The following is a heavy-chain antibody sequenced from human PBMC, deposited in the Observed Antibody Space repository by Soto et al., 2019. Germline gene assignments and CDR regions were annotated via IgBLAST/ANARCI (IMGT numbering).Heavy chain of an antibody. CDR3: ARVSTGDTSPNYFDF. CDR2: VWFDGTKE. CDR1: GFTFSYYG. D-gene: IGHD2-21*02. V-gene: IGHV3-33*01. J-gene: IGHJ4*02. Sequence: QVHLVESGGGVVQPGRSLRLSCAASGFTFSYYGMHWVRQAPGQGLEWVAFVWFDGTKEFYADSMKGRFTISRDNSNNTLYLQMNSLRAEDTALYYCARVSTGDTSPNYFDFWGQGTLVTVSS.